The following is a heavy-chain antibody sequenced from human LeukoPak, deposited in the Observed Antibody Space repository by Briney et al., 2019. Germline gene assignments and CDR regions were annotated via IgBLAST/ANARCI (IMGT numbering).Heavy chain of an antibody. CDR1: GFTFSSYA. J-gene: IGHJ5*02. CDR2: ISGSGGST. Sequence: PGGSLRLSCAASGFTFSSYAMSWVRQAPGKGLEWVSAISGSGGSTYYADSVKGRFTISRDNSKNTMYLQMNSLRAEDTAVYYCAKDKGDYSSSSSSYNWFDPWGQGTLVTVSS. CDR3: AKDKGDYSSSSSSYNWFDP. D-gene: IGHD6-6*01. V-gene: IGHV3-23*01.